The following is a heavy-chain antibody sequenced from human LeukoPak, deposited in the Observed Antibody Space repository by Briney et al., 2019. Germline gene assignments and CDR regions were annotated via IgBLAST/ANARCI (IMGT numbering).Heavy chain of an antibody. J-gene: IGHJ6*02. CDR2: IIPIFGTA. Sequence: ASVKVSCKASGGTFSSYAISWVRQAPGQGLEWMGGIIPIFGTANYAQKFQGRVTITADESTSTAYMELSSLRSEDTAVYYCATERSGWNYYGMDVWGQGTTVTVSS. CDR3: ATERSGWNYYGMDV. CDR1: GGTFSSYA. V-gene: IGHV1-69*01. D-gene: IGHD6-19*01.